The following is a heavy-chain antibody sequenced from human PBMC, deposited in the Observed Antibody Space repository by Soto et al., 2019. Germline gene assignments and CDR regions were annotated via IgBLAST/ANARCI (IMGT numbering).Heavy chain of an antibody. CDR1: GYTFTSYG. CDR3: ASSYCGGDCYSVYYYYGMDV. J-gene: IGHJ6*02. CDR2: ISAYNGNT. V-gene: IGHV1-18*01. D-gene: IGHD2-21*02. Sequence: QVQLVQSGAEEKKPGASVKVSCKASGYTFTSYGISWVRQAPGQGLEWMGWISAYNGNTNYAQKLQGRVTMTTDTSTSTAYMELRSLRSDDTAVYYCASSYCGGDCYSVYYYYGMDVWGQGTTVTVSS.